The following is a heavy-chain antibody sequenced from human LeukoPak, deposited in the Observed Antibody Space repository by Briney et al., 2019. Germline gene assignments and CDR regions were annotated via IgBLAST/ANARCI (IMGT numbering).Heavy chain of an antibody. CDR1: GGSFSGYY. CDR3: AREGDGYNQNQEADAFDI. V-gene: IGHV4-34*01. Sequence: SETLSLTCAVYGGSFSGYYWSWIRQPPGKGLEWIGEINHSGSTNYNPSLKSRVTISVDTSKNQFSLKLSSVTAADTAVYYCAREGDGYNQNQEADAFDIWGQGTMVTVSS. D-gene: IGHD5-24*01. CDR2: INHSGST. J-gene: IGHJ3*02.